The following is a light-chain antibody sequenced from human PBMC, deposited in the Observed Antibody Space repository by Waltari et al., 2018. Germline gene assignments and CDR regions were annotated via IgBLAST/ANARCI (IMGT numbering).Light chain of an antibody. CDR3: QQYDDLPYS. V-gene: IGKV1-NL1*01. CDR1: RGISSW. CDR2: AAS. J-gene: IGKJ2*03. Sequence: DNQMTQSPSSLSASVGDKITITCHASRGISSWLAWYQQKPGKAPKLLIYAASSLQSGVPSRFSGSGSGTDYTLTISSLQPEDFATYYCQQYDDLPYSFGQGTKVEIK.